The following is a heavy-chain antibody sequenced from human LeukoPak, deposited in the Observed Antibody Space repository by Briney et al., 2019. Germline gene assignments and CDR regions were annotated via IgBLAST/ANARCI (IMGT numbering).Heavy chain of an antibody. D-gene: IGHD3-3*01. V-gene: IGHV1-46*01. Sequence: GASVKVSCKASGYTFTSYYMHWVRQAPGQGLEWMGIISPSRGSTSYAQKFQGRVTMTRDTSTSTVYMELSSLRSEDTAVYYCARDKSPQYYDFWSGITREYYGMDVWGQRTTVTVSS. CDR2: ISPSRGST. J-gene: IGHJ6*02. CDR1: GYTFTSYY. CDR3: ARDKSPQYYDFWSGITREYYGMDV.